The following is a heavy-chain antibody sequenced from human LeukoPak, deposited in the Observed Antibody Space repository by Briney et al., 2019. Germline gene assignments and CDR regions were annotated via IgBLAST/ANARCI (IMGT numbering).Heavy chain of an antibody. CDR2: IRSKANSYAT. V-gene: IGHV3-73*01. CDR3: AREMPHNQIIFGDVP. Sequence: GGSLRLSCAASGFTFSGSAMHWVRQASGKGLEWVGRIRSKANSYATAYAASVKGRFTISRDDSKNTAYLQMNSLGAEDTALYYCAREMPHNQIIFGDVPWGQGTLVTVSS. CDR1: GFTFSGSA. J-gene: IGHJ5*02. D-gene: IGHD3-3*01.